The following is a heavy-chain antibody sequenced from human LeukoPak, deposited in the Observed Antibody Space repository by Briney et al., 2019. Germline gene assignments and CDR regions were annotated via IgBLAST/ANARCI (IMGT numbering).Heavy chain of an antibody. CDR3: ASRTYNDY. V-gene: IGHV3-21*01. D-gene: IGHD1-1*01. J-gene: IGHJ4*02. CDR1: GFTFSSYS. CDR2: ISNSSSYI. Sequence: GGSLRLSCAASGFTFSSYSMNWVRQAPGKGLEWVSSISNSSSYIYYADSVKGRFTISRANAKNSLYLQMNSLRDEDTAVYYCASRTYNDYWGQGTLVTVSS.